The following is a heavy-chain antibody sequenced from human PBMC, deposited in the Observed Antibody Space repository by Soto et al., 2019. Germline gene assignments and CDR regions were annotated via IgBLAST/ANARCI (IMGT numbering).Heavy chain of an antibody. CDR2: INPNSGGT. D-gene: IGHD3-3*01. Sequence: ASVKVSCKASGYTFTGYYMHWVRQASGQGLEWMGWINPNSGGTNYAQKFQGWVTMTRDTSISTAYMELSRLRSDDTAVYYCAREIFGVDYYYGMDVWGQGTTVTVSS. J-gene: IGHJ6*02. V-gene: IGHV1-2*04. CDR3: AREIFGVDYYYGMDV. CDR1: GYTFTGYY.